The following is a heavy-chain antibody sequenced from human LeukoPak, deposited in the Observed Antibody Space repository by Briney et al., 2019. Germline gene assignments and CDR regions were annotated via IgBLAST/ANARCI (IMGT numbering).Heavy chain of an antibody. D-gene: IGHD6-13*01. CDR2: ISGSGGST. Sequence: GGSLRLSCAASGFTFSSYAMSWVRQAPGKGLEWVSAISGSGGSTYYADSVKGRFTISRDNSKNTLYLQMNSLRAEDTAVYYCAKVSHSSSWYLRYFQHWGQGTLVTVSS. CDR1: GFTFSSYA. V-gene: IGHV3-23*01. CDR3: AKVSHSSSWYLRYFQH. J-gene: IGHJ1*01.